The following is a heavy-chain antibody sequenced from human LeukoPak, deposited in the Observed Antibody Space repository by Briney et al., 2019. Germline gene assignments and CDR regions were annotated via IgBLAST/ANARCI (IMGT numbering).Heavy chain of an antibody. J-gene: IGHJ4*02. Sequence: ASVKVSCKASGYTFTSYVMHWVRQAPGQRLEWMGWINAGNGNTKYSQKFQGRVTITRDTSASTAYMELSSLRSKDTAVYYCARSTQPRAAAANYWGQGTLVTVSS. CDR3: ARSTQPRAAAANY. V-gene: IGHV1-3*01. CDR2: INAGNGNT. CDR1: GYTFTSYV. D-gene: IGHD6-13*01.